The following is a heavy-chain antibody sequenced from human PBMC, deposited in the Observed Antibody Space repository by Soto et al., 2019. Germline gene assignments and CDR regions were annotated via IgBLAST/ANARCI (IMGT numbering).Heavy chain of an antibody. J-gene: IGHJ4*02. CDR3: AQTYYYDSSGYYQGLWEY. D-gene: IGHD3-22*01. Sequence: QITLKESGPTLVKPTQTLTLTCTFSGFSLSTSGVGVGSIRQPPGKALEWLALIYWDDDKRYSPSLKSRLTITKDTSKNQVVLTMTNMDPVDTATYYRAQTYYYDSSGYYQGLWEYWGQGTLVTVSS. CDR1: GFSLSTSGVG. V-gene: IGHV2-5*02. CDR2: IYWDDDK.